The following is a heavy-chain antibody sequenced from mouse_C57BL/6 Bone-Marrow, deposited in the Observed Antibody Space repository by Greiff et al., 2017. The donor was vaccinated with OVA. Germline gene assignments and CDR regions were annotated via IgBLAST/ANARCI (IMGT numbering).Heavy chain of an antibody. CDR1: GYTFTSYW. D-gene: IGHD1-1*02. Sequence: VHLVEPGAELVKPGASVKMSCKASGYTFTSYWITWVKQRPGQGLEWIGDIYPGSGSTNYNEKFKSKATLTVDTSSSTAYMQLSSLTSEDSAVYYCARRGVGSAAYWGQGTTLTVSS. J-gene: IGHJ2*01. CDR3: ARRGVGSAAY. CDR2: IYPGSGST. V-gene: IGHV1-55*01.